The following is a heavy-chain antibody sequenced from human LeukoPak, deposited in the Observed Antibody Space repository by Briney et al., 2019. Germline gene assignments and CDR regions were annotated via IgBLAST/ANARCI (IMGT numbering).Heavy chain of an antibody. CDR1: GFTFTIHA. CDR2: TDGTNK. D-gene: IGHD2-21*01. J-gene: IGHJ4*02. CDR3: AKDLIAGPPDYFDY. V-gene: IGHV3-30-3*01. Sequence: PGGSLRPSCAASGFTFTIHAVHWVRRAPGKGLEWVAVTDGTNKFYSDSVRGRFTISGDTSKNTIYLQMNSLRPEDTAMYYCAKDLIAGPPDYFDYWGQGTLVSVSS.